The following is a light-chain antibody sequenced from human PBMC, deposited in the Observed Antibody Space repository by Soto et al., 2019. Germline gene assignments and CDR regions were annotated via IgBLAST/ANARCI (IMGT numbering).Light chain of an antibody. CDR3: QQRSIWPPIT. Sequence: IVLTQSPCTLSLSPGERATLSCRASQSVSGRCLAWYQQKPGQAPRLLIFGASSRATGIPDRFSGSGSGTDFTLTINSLEPEDFAVYYCQQRSIWPPITFGQGTRLEIK. J-gene: IGKJ5*01. CDR1: QSVSGRC. CDR2: GAS. V-gene: IGKV3D-20*02.